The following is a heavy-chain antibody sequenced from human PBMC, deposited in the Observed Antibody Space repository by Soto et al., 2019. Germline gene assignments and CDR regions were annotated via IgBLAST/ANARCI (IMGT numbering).Heavy chain of an antibody. CDR2: IKSKTDGGTT. CDR1: GFTFSNAW. D-gene: IGHD3-9*01. J-gene: IGHJ4*02. CDR3: TSSYDILTGYYN. Sequence: EVQLVESGGGLVKPGGSLRLSCAASGFTFSNAWMSWVRQAPGKGLEWVGRIKSKTDGGTTDYAAPVKGRFTISRDDSKNTLYLQMNSLKTADTAVYYCTSSYDILTGYYNWGQGTLVTVSS. V-gene: IGHV3-15*01.